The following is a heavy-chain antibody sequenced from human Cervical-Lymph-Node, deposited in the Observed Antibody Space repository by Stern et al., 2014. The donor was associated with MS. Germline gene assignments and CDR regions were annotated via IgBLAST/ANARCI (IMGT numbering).Heavy chain of an antibody. J-gene: IGHJ3*01. CDR3: ATPAVAANGVNAFDV. V-gene: IGHV1-46*01. Sequence: QVQLVQSGAEVRKPGASVRVSCMASGYTSRLYFIHWVRQAPGQGLEWMGIINPRYAGTTYAEIFQDRVTMTRDTSTNTVYMELSALRSDDTAVYFCATPAVAANGVNAFDVWGQGTVVTVSS. D-gene: IGHD6-19*01. CDR1: GYTSRLYF. CDR2: INPRYAGT.